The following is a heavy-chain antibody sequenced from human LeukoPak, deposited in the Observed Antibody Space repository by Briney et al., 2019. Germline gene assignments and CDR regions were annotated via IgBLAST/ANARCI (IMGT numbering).Heavy chain of an antibody. CDR1: GFTFTGYE. Sequence: GGSLRLSCAASGFTFTGYEMNWVRQAPGKGLEWVSYISRSGTIISYADSVKGRFTISRDNAKNSLYLQMNSLRAEDTAVYYCARERDDYYFDYWGQGTLVTVSS. CDR2: ISRSGTII. J-gene: IGHJ4*02. V-gene: IGHV3-48*03. CDR3: ARERDDYYFDY. D-gene: IGHD3-3*01.